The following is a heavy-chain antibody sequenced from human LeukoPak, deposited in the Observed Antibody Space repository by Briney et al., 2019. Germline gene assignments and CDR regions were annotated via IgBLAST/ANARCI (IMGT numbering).Heavy chain of an antibody. CDR3: AKDDPTPPQYYYGSGIGAFDI. D-gene: IGHD3-10*01. CDR2: INPSGGST. J-gene: IGHJ3*02. CDR1: GYTFTSYY. Sequence: ASVKVSCRASGYTFTSYYMHWVRQAPGQGLEWMGIINPSGGSTSYAQKFQGRVTMTRDTSTSTVYMELSSLRSEDTAVYYCAKDDPTPPQYYYGSGIGAFDIWGQGTMVTVSS. V-gene: IGHV1-46*01.